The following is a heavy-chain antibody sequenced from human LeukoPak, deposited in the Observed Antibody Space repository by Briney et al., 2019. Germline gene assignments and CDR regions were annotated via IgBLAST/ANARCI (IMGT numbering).Heavy chain of an antibody. V-gene: IGHV3-30*18. J-gene: IGHJ4*02. Sequence: PGGSLRLSCAASGFTFSSYAMSWVRQAPGKGLEWVAVISYDGSNKYYADSVKGRFTISRDNSKNTLYLQMNSLRAEDTAVYYCAKGRSYLDYWGQGTLVTVSS. CDR3: AKGRSYLDY. CDR1: GFTFSSYA. CDR2: ISYDGSNK.